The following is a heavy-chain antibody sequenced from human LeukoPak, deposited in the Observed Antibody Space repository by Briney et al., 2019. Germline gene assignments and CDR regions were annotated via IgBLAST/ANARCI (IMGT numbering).Heavy chain of an antibody. CDR2: ISYDGSNK. CDR3: IGGYYFGDY. V-gene: IGHV3-30*03. CDR1: GFTFSSYG. Sequence: WGSVSLYCAASGFTFSSYGMQWVRQAPGKGLEWVAVISYDGSNKYYADSVKGRFTISRDNSKNTMYLQMNSLRGEDTAVYYCIGGYYFGDYWGQGALVTASS. J-gene: IGHJ4*02. D-gene: IGHD5-12*01.